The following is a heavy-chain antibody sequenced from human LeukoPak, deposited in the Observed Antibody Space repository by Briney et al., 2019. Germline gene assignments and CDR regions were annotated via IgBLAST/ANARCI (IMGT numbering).Heavy chain of an antibody. J-gene: IGHJ5*02. V-gene: IGHV4-39*07. D-gene: IGHD3-3*01. CDR1: GGSISSSSYY. CDR3: ARRGSFGFNYDFWSGYYNGGFDP. Sequence: NASETLSLTGTVSGGSISSSSYYWGWIRQPPGKGLEWIGSIYYSGSTYYNPSLQSRVTISVDTSKNQFSLKLSSVTAADTAVYYCARRGSFGFNYDFWSGYYNGGFDPWGQGTLVTVSS. CDR2: IYYSGST.